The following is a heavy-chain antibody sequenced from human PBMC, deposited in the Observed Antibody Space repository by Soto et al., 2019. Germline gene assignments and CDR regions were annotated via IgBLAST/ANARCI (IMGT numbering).Heavy chain of an antibody. CDR1: GFTFSSHV. J-gene: IGHJ4*02. CDR3: AKRGDSTYWEGY. Sequence: EVQVLESGGGLVQPGGSLRLSCVGSGFTFSSHVMTWVRQAPGKGLEWVSSISANGVSTYYAESVMGRFTISRDNSRKTLSLQRSSLRAEDTAVYYCAKRGDSTYWEGYWGQGSLVTVSS. D-gene: IGHD2-21*02. CDR2: ISANGVST. V-gene: IGHV3-23*01.